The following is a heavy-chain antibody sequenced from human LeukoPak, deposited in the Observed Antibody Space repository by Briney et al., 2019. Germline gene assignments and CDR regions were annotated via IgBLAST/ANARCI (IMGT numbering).Heavy chain of an antibody. J-gene: IGHJ4*02. CDR3: ALLYSSGGTGPDDY. V-gene: IGHV1-69*06. CDR1: GGTFSSYA. Sequence: SVKVSCKASGGTFSSYAISWVRQAPGQGLEWMGGIIPIFGTANYAQKFQGRVTITADKSTSTTYMVLSSLRSEDTAVYYCALLYSSGGTGPDDYWGQGTLVTVSS. D-gene: IGHD6-19*01. CDR2: IIPIFGTA.